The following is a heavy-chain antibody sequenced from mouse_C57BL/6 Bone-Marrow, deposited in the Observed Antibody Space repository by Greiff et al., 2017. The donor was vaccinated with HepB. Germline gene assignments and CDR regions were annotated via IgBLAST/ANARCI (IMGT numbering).Heavy chain of an antibody. V-gene: IGHV3-8*01. Sequence: EVQRVESGPGLAKPSQTLSLTCSVTGYSITSDYWNWIRKFPGNKLEYMGYISYSGSTYYNPSLKSRISITRDTSKNQYYLQLNSVTTEDTATYYCARCLYYGSSYWYFDVWGTGTTVTVSS. D-gene: IGHD1-1*01. CDR2: ISYSGST. J-gene: IGHJ1*03. CDR1: GYSITSDY. CDR3: ARCLYYGSSYWYFDV.